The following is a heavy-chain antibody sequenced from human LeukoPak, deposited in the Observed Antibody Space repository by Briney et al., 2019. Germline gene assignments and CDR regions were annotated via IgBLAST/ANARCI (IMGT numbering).Heavy chain of an antibody. CDR1: RFTFDDYG. CDR2: INWTGGST. J-gene: IGHJ6*03. V-gene: IGHV3-20*04. Sequence: GGALRLSCPAPRFTFDDYGMSWVRQAPGKGLEWVSGINWTGGSTGYADSVKGRFTISRDNAKNSLYLQMNSLRAEDTALYYCARGGRYYYYYYMHVWGKGTTVTVSS. CDR3: ARGGRYYYYYYMHV. D-gene: IGHD5-12*01.